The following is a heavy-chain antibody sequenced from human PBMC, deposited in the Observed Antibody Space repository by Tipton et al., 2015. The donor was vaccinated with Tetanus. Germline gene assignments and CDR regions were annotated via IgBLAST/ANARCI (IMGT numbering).Heavy chain of an antibody. Sequence: SLRLSCAASGFTFSSYSMNWVRQAPGKGLEWVSYISSSSSTIYYADSVKGRFTISRDNAKNSLYLQMNSLRAEDTAVYYCARELPGSRGSGYQYWGQGTLVTVSS. CDR3: ARELPGSRGSGYQY. J-gene: IGHJ4*02. CDR1: GFTFSSYS. D-gene: IGHD3-22*01. V-gene: IGHV3-48*01. CDR2: ISSSSSTI.